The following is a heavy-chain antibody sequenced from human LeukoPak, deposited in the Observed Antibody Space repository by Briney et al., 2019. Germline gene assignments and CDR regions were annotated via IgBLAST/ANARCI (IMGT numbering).Heavy chain of an antibody. CDR3: AKDRISYTTSPGELSH. J-gene: IGHJ4*02. CDR2: IRGSGEST. CDR1: GFSFSNYA. D-gene: IGHD3-10*01. V-gene: IGHV3-23*01. Sequence: GGSLILSCAASGFSFSNYAMSWVRQAPGKGLEWVSTIRGSGESTHYADSVQGRFTISRDNSLYTVYLQMDSLRGDDTAVYYCAKDRISYTTSPGELSHWGQGTLVIVSS.